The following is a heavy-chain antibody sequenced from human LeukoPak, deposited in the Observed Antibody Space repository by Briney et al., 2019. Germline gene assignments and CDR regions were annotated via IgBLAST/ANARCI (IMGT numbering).Heavy chain of an antibody. CDR1: GGFISSGGYS. D-gene: IGHD3-3*01. J-gene: IGHJ4*02. CDR3: ASTTTIFGRLSYFDY. Sequence: SQTLSLTCAVSGGFISSGGYSWSWIRQPPGKGLEWIGYIYHSGSTYYNPSLKSRVTISVDRSKNQFSLKLSSVTAADTAVYYCASTTTIFGRLSYFDYWGQGTLVTVSS. V-gene: IGHV4-30-2*01. CDR2: IYHSGST.